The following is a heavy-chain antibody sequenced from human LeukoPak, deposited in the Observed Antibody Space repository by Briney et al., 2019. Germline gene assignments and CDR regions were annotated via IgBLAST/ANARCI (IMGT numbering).Heavy chain of an antibody. V-gene: IGHV1-2*02. CDR3: ARLGLVSDSTGNHYYFYGMDV. J-gene: IGHJ6*02. Sequence: ASVKVSCKASGYIFTNYYIHWVRQAPGQGLEWMGWINPDSGGTTYAQKSQGRVTMTGDTSISTAYIELSSLKSDDTALYYCARLGLVSDSTGNHYYFYGMDVWGQGTSVTVSS. CDR2: INPDSGGT. CDR1: GYIFTNYY. D-gene: IGHD2-8*02.